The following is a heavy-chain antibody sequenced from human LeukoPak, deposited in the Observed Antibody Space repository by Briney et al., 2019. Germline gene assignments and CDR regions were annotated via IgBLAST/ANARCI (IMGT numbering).Heavy chain of an antibody. J-gene: IGHJ5*02. CDR2: IYYSGST. D-gene: IGHD3-10*01. V-gene: IGHV4-39*07. Sequence: PSETLSLTCTVSGGSISSSSYYWGWIRQPPGKGLEWIGNIYYSGSTYYNPSLKSRVTISLDTSKSQFSLKLSSVTAADTAVYYCARGGGPLLVRGVIITENWFDPWGQGTLVTVSS. CDR3: ARGGGPLLVRGVIITENWFDP. CDR1: GGSISSSSYY.